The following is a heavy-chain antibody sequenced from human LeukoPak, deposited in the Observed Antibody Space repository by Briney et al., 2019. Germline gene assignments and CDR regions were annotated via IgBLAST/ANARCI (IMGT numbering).Heavy chain of an antibody. D-gene: IGHD6-19*01. CDR3: AKESVGRGWYYFDP. J-gene: IGHJ5*02. CDR2: ISGSGNGT. CDR1: GFTFRTYA. V-gene: IGHV3-23*01. Sequence: GGSLRLSCTASGFTFRTYAMNWVRQAPGKGLEWLSGISGSGNGTYYAASVQGRFTISRDSSKNTLYLQMNRLRAEDTALYYCAKESVGRGWYYFDPWGQGTLVTVSS.